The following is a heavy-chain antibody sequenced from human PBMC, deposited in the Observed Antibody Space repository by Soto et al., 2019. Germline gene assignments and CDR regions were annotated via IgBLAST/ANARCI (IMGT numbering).Heavy chain of an antibody. CDR1: GFTFSEDW. Sequence: GSLRLSCLLSGFTFSEDWMGWVRQAPGKGLEWVANMKPDETERYYAVSVKSRITINPDTSKNQFSLQLNSVTPEDTAVYYCARVVLGCSSTSCPQDVWGQGTTVTVSS. CDR3: ARVVLGCSSTSCPQDV. CDR2: MKPDETER. D-gene: IGHD2-2*01. J-gene: IGHJ6*02. V-gene: IGHV3-7*01.